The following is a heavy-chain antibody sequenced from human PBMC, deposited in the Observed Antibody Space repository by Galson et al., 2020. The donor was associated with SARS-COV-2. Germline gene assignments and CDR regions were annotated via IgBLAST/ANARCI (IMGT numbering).Heavy chain of an antibody. CDR2: RHTSGST. CDR1: GGSLSSGSFY. V-gene: IGHV4-61*02. D-gene: IGHD3-10*01. CDR3: ASRTLDCGGNFGELSRDY. J-gene: IGHJ4*02. Sequence: TLCLSCTVSGGSLSSGSFYWRWIRQPAGKGMQWIGSRHTSGSTNYNPSIQSRVTTSVDTSKNQFPLMLSPVTAADTAVYYCASRTLDCGGNFGELSRDYWGQGTLVTVSS.